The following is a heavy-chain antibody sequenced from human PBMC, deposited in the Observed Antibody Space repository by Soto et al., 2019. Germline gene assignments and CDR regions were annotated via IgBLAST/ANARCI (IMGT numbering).Heavy chain of an antibody. CDR2: IYYSGST. D-gene: IGHD6-19*01. CDR3: ARDSGYSSGGVYYYYGIDV. CDR1: GGSISSYY. V-gene: IGHV4-59*01. J-gene: IGHJ6*02. Sequence: SETLSLTCTVSGGSISSYYWSWIRQPPGKGLEWIGYIYYSGSTNYNPSLKSRVTISVDTSKNQFSLKLSSVTAADTAVYYCARDSGYSSGGVYYYYGIDVWGQGTTVTVSS.